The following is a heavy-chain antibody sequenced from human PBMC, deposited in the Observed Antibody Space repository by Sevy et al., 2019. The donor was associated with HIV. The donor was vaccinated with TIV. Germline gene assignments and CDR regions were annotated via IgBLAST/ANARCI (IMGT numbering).Heavy chain of an antibody. CDR1: GGSFSGYY. D-gene: IGHD5-18*01. V-gene: IGHV4-34*01. J-gene: IGHJ4*02. CDR2: INHSGST. CDR3: ARATSLVTGPNNYYFDY. Sequence: SETLSLTCAVYGGSFSGYYWSWIRQPPGKGLDWIGEINHSGSTNYNPSLKRRVTISLDTSKNQFSLKLSSVTAAVTAVYYCARATSLVTGPNNYYFDYWGQGTLVSVSS.